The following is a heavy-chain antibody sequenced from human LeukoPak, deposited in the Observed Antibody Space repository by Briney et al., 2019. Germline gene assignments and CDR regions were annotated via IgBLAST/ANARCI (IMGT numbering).Heavy chain of an antibody. CDR2: INPNSGGT. CDR3: ARAEENFDY. CDR1: GYTFTGYH. J-gene: IGHJ4*02. V-gene: IGHV1-2*02. Sequence: WASVKVSCKASGYTFTGYHMHWVRQAPGQGLEWMGWINPNSGGTNYSQKFQDRVTMTRDTSISTAYMELSRLRSDDTAVYYCARAEENFDYWGQGTLVTVSS. D-gene: IGHD2/OR15-2a*01.